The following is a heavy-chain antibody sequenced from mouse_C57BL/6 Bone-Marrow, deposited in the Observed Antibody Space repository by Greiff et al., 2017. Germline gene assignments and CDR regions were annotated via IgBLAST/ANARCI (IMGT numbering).Heavy chain of an antibody. V-gene: IGHV5-15*04. CDR2: ISNLAYSI. D-gene: IGHD2-4*01. CDR1: GFTFSDYG. Sequence: EVMLVESGGGLVQPGGSLKLSCAASGFTFSDYGMAWVRQAPRTGPEWVAFISNLAYSIYYADTVTGRFTISRENAKNTLYLEMSSLRSEDTAMYYCARLFMITTRRTFAYWGQGTLVTVSA. CDR3: ARLFMITTRRTFAY. J-gene: IGHJ3*01.